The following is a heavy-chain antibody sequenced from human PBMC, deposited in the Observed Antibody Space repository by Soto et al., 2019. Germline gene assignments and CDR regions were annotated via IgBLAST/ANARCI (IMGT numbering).Heavy chain of an antibody. J-gene: IGHJ6*02. V-gene: IGHV4-34*01. CDR2: INHSGST. CDR3: VRDERLTSSSSWWNYCYYYGTVV. CDR1: GGSFSGYY. D-gene: IGHD6-13*01. Sequence: SETLSLTCAVYGGSFSGYYWSWIRQPPGKGLEWIGEINHSGSTNYNPSLKSRVTISVDTSKNQFSLKLSSVTAADTAVYYCVRDERLTSSSSWWNYCYYYGTVVWGQTTSVTVFS.